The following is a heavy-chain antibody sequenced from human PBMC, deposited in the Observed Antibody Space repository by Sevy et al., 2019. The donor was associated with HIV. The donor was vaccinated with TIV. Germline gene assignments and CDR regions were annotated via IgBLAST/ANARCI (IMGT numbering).Heavy chain of an antibody. Sequence: GGSLRLSCEASGFTFISNSMNWVRQAPGKGLEWVSSISSSSSYIYYADSVKGRFTIPRDNAKNSLYLQMNSLRAEDTAVYYCAREEWDQHAFDIWGQGTMVTVSS. D-gene: IGHD1-26*01. V-gene: IGHV3-21*01. CDR1: GFTFISNS. J-gene: IGHJ3*02. CDR2: ISSSSSYI. CDR3: AREEWDQHAFDI.